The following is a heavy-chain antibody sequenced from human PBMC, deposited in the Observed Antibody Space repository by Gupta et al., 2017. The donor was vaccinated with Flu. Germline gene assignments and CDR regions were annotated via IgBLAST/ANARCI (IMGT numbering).Heavy chain of an antibody. D-gene: IGHD5-12*01. CDR1: GFTFSFYW. V-gene: IGHV3-7*01. Sequence: CAASGFTFSFYWMSWVRQAPGKGLEWVANIKQDGSEKYYVDSVKGRFTISRDNAKNSLYLQMNSLRAEDTAVYYGARDQGWLDYWGQGNMVTVSS. CDR2: IKQDGSEK. J-gene: IGHJ4*02. CDR3: ARDQGWLDY.